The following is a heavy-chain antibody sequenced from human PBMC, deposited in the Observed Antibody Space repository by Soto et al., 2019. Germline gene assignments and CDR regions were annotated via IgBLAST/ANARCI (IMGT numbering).Heavy chain of an antibody. D-gene: IGHD3-10*01. CDR1: GGSFSGYY. V-gene: IGHV4-34*01. Sequence: QVQLQQWGAGLLKPSETLSLTCAVYGGSFSGYYWSWIRQPPGKGLEGIGEINHSGSTNYNPSLKSRVTISGDTSKNQFSLKLSSVTAADTAVYYCARGARRGAADYWGQGTLVTVSS. CDR3: ARGARRGAADY. CDR2: INHSGST. J-gene: IGHJ4*02.